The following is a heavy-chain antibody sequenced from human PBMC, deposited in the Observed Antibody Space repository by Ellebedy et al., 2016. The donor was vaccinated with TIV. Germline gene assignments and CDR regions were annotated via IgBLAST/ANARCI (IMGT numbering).Heavy chain of an antibody. CDR3: ARDQWLGRAYYFDS. D-gene: IGHD6-19*01. V-gene: IGHV3-7*01. CDR2: IKQDGSEK. J-gene: IGHJ4*02. CDR1: GFTFSAYW. Sequence: GESLKISCAASGFTFSAYWMSWVRQAPGKGLEWVANIKQDGSEKYYVDSVKGRFSISRDNAKSSLYVQMNSLRDEDTAVYYCARDQWLGRAYYFDSWGQGTLVTVSS.